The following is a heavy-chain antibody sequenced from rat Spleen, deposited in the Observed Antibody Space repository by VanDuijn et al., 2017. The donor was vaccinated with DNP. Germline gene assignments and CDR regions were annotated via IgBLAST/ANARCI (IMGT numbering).Heavy chain of an antibody. D-gene: IGHD1-6*01. CDR3: ARSSSILDYFNY. J-gene: IGHJ2*01. CDR1: GFSLTDFN. Sequence: VQLKESGPGPVQPSQTLSLTCTVSGFSLTDFNVHWVRQPTGKGLEWMGVLWTGGSTDYNSALKSRLSISRDTSKSQVFLKMNSLQTEDTAIYFCARSSSILDYFNYWGQGVMVTVSS. V-gene: IGHV2-30*01. CDR2: LWTGGST.